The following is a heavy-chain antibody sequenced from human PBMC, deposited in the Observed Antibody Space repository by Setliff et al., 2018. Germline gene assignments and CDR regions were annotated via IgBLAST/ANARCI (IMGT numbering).Heavy chain of an antibody. CDR3: ARDRTAYSYGLDV. Sequence: SETLSLTCSVSGGSISSYFWNWVRQPPGKGLQWIGYIYHNGNTNFNPSLKSRVNMSIDTSKNQFALNLKSVTAADTAVYYCARDRTAYSYGLDVWGQGTTVTAP. J-gene: IGHJ6*02. CDR2: IYHNGNT. D-gene: IGHD5-18*01. CDR1: GGSISSYF. V-gene: IGHV4-59*01.